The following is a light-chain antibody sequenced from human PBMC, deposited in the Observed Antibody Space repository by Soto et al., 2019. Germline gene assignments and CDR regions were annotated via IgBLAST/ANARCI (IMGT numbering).Light chain of an antibody. CDR3: QQRYSWPPIT. Sequence: EVVLTQSPATLSLSPGERATLSCRASQSVRSYLAWYQQKPGQAPRLLIYDTSHRATGIPARFSGSGSGTDFTLTISSLEPEDFAVYYCQQRYSWPPITFGQGTRLDIK. J-gene: IGKJ5*01. V-gene: IGKV3-11*01. CDR1: QSVRSY. CDR2: DTS.